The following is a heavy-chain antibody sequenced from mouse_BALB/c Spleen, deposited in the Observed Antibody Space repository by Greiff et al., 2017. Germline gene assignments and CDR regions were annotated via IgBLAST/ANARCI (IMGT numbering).Heavy chain of an antibody. V-gene: IGHV14-1*02. D-gene: IGHD2-1*01. Sequence: VQLQQSGAELVRPGALVKLSCKASGFNIKDYYMYWVKQRPEQGLEWIGWIDPENGNTIYDPKFQGKASITADTSSNTAYLQLSSLTSEDAAVYYCASYGNFDYAMDYWGQGTSVTVSS. CDR3: ASYGNFDYAMDY. J-gene: IGHJ4*01. CDR1: GFNIKDYY. CDR2: IDPENGNT.